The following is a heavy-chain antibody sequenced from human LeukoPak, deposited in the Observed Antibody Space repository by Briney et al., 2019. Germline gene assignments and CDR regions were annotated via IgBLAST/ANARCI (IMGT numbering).Heavy chain of an antibody. J-gene: IGHJ5*02. CDR2: IIPILGIA. CDR3: ARHYCSGGSCSGGNWFDP. Sequence: GASVKVSCKASGGTFSSYAISWVRQAPGQGLEWMGRIIPILGIANYAQKFQGRVTITADKSTSTAYMELSSLRSEDTAVYYCARHYCSGGSCSGGNWFDPWGQGTLVTVSS. V-gene: IGHV1-69*04. CDR1: GGTFSSYA. D-gene: IGHD2-15*01.